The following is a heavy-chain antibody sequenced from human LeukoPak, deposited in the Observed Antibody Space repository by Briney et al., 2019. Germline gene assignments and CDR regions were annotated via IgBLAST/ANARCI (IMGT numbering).Heavy chain of an antibody. J-gene: IGHJ4*02. CDR2: INTDGSTT. Sequence: GGSLRLSCAASGFTFSSYWMHWVRQAPGKGLVWVSRINTDGSTTSYVDSVKGRFTISRDNAKKTLYLQMNSLRAEDTAVYYCVTSGRAYCGGDCYTTLDFWGQGTLVTVSS. CDR1: GFTFSSYW. CDR3: VTSGRAYCGGDCYTTLDF. D-gene: IGHD2-21*02. V-gene: IGHV3-74*01.